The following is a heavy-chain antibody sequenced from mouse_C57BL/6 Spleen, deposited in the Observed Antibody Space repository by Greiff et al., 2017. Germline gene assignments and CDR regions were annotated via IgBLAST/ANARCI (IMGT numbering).Heavy chain of an antibody. CDR3: ARGYYSNHWYFDV. CDR2: ISSGSSTI. Sequence: EVKLVESGGGLVKPGGSLKLSCAASGFTFSDYGMHWVRQAPEKGLEWVAYISSGSSTIYYADTVKGRFTISRDNAKNTLFLQMTSLRSEDTAMYYCARGYYSNHWYFDVWGTGTTVTVSS. J-gene: IGHJ1*03. V-gene: IGHV5-17*01. CDR1: GFTFSDYG. D-gene: IGHD2-5*01.